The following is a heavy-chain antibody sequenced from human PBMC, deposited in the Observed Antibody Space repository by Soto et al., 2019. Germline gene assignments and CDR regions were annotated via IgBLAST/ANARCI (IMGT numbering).Heavy chain of an antibody. Sequence: GGSLRLSCAASGFTFSSYGMHWVRQAPGKGLEWVAVIWYDGSNKYYADSVKGRFTISRDNSKNTLYLQMNSLRAEDTAVYYCARDLGVAARHFDYWGQGTLVTVSS. CDR3: ARDLGVAARHFDY. D-gene: IGHD6-6*01. CDR2: IWYDGSNK. V-gene: IGHV3-33*01. J-gene: IGHJ4*02. CDR1: GFTFSSYG.